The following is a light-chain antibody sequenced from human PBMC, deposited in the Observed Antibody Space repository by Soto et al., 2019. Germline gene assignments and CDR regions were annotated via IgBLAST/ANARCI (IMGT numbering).Light chain of an antibody. J-gene: IGKJ1*01. V-gene: IGKV3-15*01. CDR2: GAS. Sequence: ETVMTQFSTPLSVSPGEKATLSCRASQSVSTNLAWYQQEPGQAPRLLIYGASTRATGIPARFSGRGSETEFTLTISSLQSEDLAFYYCQQYNNWPRTFGQGTKVDIK. CDR1: QSVSTN. CDR3: QQYNNWPRT.